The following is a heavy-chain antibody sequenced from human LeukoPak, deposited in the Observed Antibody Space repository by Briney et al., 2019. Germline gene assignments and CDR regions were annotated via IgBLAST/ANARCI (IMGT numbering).Heavy chain of an antibody. CDR2: ISSGSSYI. CDR3: ARGPIVVVPAAAFDYYYYMDV. J-gene: IGHJ6*03. V-gene: IGHV3-21*01. Sequence: GGSLRLSCAASGFTFNSYNMNWVRQAPGKGLEWVSSISSGSSYIYYADSVKGRFTISRDNAKNSLYLQMNSLRAEDTAVYYCARGPIVVVPAAAFDYYYYMDVWGKGTTVTVSS. CDR1: GFTFNSYN. D-gene: IGHD2-2*01.